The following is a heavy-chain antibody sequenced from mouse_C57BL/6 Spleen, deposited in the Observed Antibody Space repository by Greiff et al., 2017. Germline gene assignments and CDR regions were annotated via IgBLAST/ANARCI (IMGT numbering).Heavy chain of an antibody. CDR3: ASITTVVAPRFAY. V-gene: IGHV5-6*01. CDR2: ISSGGSYT. D-gene: IGHD1-1*01. CDR1: GFTFSSYG. J-gene: IGHJ3*01. Sequence: EVHLVESGGDLVKPGGSLKLSCAASGFTFSSYGMSWVRQTPDKRLEWVATISSGGSYTYSPDSVKGRFTISRDNAKNTLYLQMSSLKSEDTAMYYCASITTVVAPRFAYWGQGTLVTVSA.